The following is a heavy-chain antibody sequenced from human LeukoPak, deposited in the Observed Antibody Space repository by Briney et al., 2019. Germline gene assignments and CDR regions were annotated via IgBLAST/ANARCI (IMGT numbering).Heavy chain of an antibody. CDR1: GGSISSYY. V-gene: IGHV4-59*01. J-gene: IGHJ5*02. CDR3: ARTGVSEAGSNWFDP. Sequence: PSETLSLTCTVSGGSISSYYWSWIRQPPGKGLEWIGYIYYSGGTNYNPSLKSRVTISVDTSKNQFSLKLSSVTAADTAVYYCARTGVSEAGSNWFDPWGQGTLVTVSS. D-gene: IGHD6-13*01. CDR2: IYYSGGT.